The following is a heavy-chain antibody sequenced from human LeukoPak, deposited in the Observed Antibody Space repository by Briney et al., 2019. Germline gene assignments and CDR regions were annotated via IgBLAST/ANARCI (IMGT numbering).Heavy chain of an antibody. Sequence: ASETLSLTCTVSGGSISSYYWSWIRQPPGKGLEWIGYIYYSGSTNYNPSLKSRVTISVDTSKNQFPLKLSSVTAADTAVYYCARVSRILYYFDYWGQGTLVTVSS. CDR1: GGSISSYY. V-gene: IGHV4-59*01. CDR3: ARVSRILYYFDY. CDR2: IYYSGST. J-gene: IGHJ4*02. D-gene: IGHD2/OR15-2a*01.